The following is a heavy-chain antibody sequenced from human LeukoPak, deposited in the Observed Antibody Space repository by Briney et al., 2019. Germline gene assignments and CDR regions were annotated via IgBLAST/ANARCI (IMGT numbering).Heavy chain of an antibody. Sequence: GGSLRLSCAASGVTFSSYAMSWVRQAPGKGLEWVSTISGSGGSTYYAVSVKGRFTISRDNSKNTLYLQMNSLRAEDTAVYYCARAPGYGPQKDYWGQGTLVTVSS. CDR3: ARAPGYGPQKDY. V-gene: IGHV3-23*01. CDR2: ISGSGGST. D-gene: IGHD5-18*01. J-gene: IGHJ4*02. CDR1: GVTFSSYA.